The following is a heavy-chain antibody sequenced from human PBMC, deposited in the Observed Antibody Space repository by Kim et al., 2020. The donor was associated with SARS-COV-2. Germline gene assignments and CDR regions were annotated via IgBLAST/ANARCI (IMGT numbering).Heavy chain of an antibody. D-gene: IGHD2-15*01. CDR3: ARVVVAATRLDY. V-gene: IGHV4-30-2*05. Sequence: YNPSRKSRVTISVDTSKNQFSLKLSSVTAADTAVYYCARVVVAATRLDYWGQGTLVTVSS. J-gene: IGHJ4*02.